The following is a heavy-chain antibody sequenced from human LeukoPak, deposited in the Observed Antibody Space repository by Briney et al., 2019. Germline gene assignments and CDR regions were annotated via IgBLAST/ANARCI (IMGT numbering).Heavy chain of an antibody. J-gene: IGHJ4*02. D-gene: IGHD1-26*01. CDR1: GGTFSSYA. Sequence: ASVKVSCKASGGTFSSYAINWVRQATGQGLEWMGWMNPNSGNTGYAQKFQGRVTITRNTSISTAYMELSSLRSEDTAVYYCASNSGSYDDYFDYWGQGTLVTVSS. V-gene: IGHV1-8*03. CDR3: ASNSGSYDDYFDY. CDR2: MNPNSGNT.